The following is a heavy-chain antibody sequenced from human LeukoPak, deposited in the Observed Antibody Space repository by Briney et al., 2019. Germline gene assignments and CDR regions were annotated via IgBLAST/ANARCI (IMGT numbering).Heavy chain of an antibody. D-gene: IGHD6-6*01. V-gene: IGHV3-21*01. CDR1: GFTLSSYS. CDR2: ISSRSSYI. CDR3: ARDLSIAARGHVDY. J-gene: IGHJ4*02. Sequence: GGSLRLSCAASGFTLSSYSMNWVRQAPGKGLEWVSSISSRSSYIYYADSVKGRFTISRDNAKNSLYLQMNSLRAEDTAVYYCARDLSIAARGHVDYWGQGTLVTASS.